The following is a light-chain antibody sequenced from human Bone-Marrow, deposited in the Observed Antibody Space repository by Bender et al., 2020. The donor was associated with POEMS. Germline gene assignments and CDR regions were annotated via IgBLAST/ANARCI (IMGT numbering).Light chain of an antibody. CDR1: GSNIGGYP. V-gene: IGLV1-44*01. CDR3: ASYAGYNSVVI. CDR2: GNN. J-gene: IGLJ2*01. Sequence: QSVLTQPPSVSGTPGQRVTISCSGSGSNIGGYPVNWYQQLPGTAPKLLIFGNNNRPSGVPDRFSGSKSGNTASLTISDFQSGDGADYYCASYAGYNSVVIFGGGTKLTVL.